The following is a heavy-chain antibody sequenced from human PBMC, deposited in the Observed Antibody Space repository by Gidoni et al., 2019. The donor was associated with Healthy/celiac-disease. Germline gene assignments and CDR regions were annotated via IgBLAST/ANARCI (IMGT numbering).Heavy chain of an antibody. D-gene: IGHD4-17*01. J-gene: IGHJ4*02. Sequence: QLQLQESGPGLVKPSETLSLTCTVSGGSISSSSYYWGWIRQPPGKGLEWIGSIYYSGSTSYNPSLKSRVTISVDTSKNQFSLKLSSVTAADTAVYYCARHRRDYGGNSVRARGDFDYWGQGTLVTVSS. CDR1: GGSISSSSYY. CDR3: ARHRRDYGGNSVRARGDFDY. V-gene: IGHV4-39*01. CDR2: IYYSGST.